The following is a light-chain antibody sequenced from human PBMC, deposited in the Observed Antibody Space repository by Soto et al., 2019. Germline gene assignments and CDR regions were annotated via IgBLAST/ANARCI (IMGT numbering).Light chain of an antibody. V-gene: IGLV2-14*01. CDR2: DVS. CDR1: SSDVGGYNY. Sequence: QSALTQPASVSGSPGQSITISCTGTSSDVGGYNYVSWYQQHPGKAPKLMIYDVSNRPSGVSNRFSASKSGNTASLTISGLQAEDEADYYCSSYTSSSTLEDVVFGGRTKVTVL. J-gene: IGLJ2*01. CDR3: SSYTSSSTLEDVV.